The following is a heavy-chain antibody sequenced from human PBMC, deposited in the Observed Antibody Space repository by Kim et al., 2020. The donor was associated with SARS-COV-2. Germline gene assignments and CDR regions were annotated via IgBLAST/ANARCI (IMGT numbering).Heavy chain of an antibody. D-gene: IGHD3-10*01. V-gene: IGHV4-59*01. J-gene: IGHJ6*02. CDR3: ARASISEKYYYGSGSYYTTPSDYGMDV. CDR1: GGSISSYY. Sequence: SETLSLTCTVSGGSISSYYWSWIRQPPGKGLEWIGYIYYSGSTNYNPSLKSRVTISVDTSKNQFSLKLSSVTAADTAVYYCARASISEKYYYGSGSYYTTPSDYGMDVWGQGTTVTVSS. CDR2: IYYSGST.